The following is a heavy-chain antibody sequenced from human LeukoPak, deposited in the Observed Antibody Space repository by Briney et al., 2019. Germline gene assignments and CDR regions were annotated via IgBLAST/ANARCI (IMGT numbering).Heavy chain of an antibody. J-gene: IGHJ4*02. D-gene: IGHD3-22*01. V-gene: IGHV4-34*01. CDR1: GGSFSGYY. Sequence: PSETLSLTCAVYGGSFSGYYWSWLRQPPGKGLEWIGEINHSGSTNYNPSLKSRVTISVDTSKNQFSLKLSSVTAADTAVYYCARGPPYYYDSSGYYTFDYWGQGTLVTVSS. CDR2: INHSGST. CDR3: ARGPPYYYDSSGYYTFDY.